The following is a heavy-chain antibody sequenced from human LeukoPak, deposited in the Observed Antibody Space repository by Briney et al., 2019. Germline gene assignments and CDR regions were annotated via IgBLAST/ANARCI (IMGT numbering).Heavy chain of an antibody. Sequence: GGSLRLSCAASGFTFSSYDMHWVRQAPGKGLEYVSAISSNGGSTYYANSVKGRFTISRDNSKNTLYLQMGSLRAEDMAVYYCARATGSSSGWYGWGAFDIWGQGTMVTVSS. CDR3: ARATGSSSGWYGWGAFDI. CDR2: ISSNGGST. J-gene: IGHJ3*02. CDR1: GFTFSSYD. V-gene: IGHV3-64*01. D-gene: IGHD6-19*01.